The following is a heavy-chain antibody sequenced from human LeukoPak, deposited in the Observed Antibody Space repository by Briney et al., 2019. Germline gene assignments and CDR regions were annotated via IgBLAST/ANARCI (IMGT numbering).Heavy chain of an antibody. D-gene: IGHD3-22*01. Sequence: GGSLRLSCAASGFTFSSYAMSWVRQAPGKWLEWVSAISGNGGSTYYADSVKGRFTISRDNSKNTLYLQMNSLRAEDTAVYYCAKDRLSVYYYDSSGYYYFDHWGQGTLVTVSS. CDR1: GFTFSSYA. V-gene: IGHV3-23*01. J-gene: IGHJ4*02. CDR2: ISGNGGST. CDR3: AKDRLSVYYYDSSGYYYFDH.